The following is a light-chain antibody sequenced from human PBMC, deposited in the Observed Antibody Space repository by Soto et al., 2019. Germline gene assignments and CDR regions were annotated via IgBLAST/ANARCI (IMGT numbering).Light chain of an antibody. CDR2: QVT. V-gene: IGLV2-8*01. CDR3: MSYAGGNRFV. CDR1: IKDVGGYNY. Sequence: QSVLTQPPSASGSPGQSVTISCAGTIKDVGGYNYVSWYQQHPGKVPQLMIYQVTKRPSGVPDRFSASKSDTTASLTISGLQAEDEGDYYCMSYAGGNRFVFGTGTKVTVL. J-gene: IGLJ1*01.